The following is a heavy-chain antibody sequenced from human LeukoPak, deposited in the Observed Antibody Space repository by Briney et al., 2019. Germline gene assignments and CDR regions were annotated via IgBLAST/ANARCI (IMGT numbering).Heavy chain of an antibody. D-gene: IGHD2-21*02. V-gene: IGHV3-64*04. CDR2: ISSNGGST. CDR3: ANKVVTVMAEYFQH. CDR1: GFTFSSYA. Sequence: GGSLRLSCSASGFTFSSYAMHWVRQAPGKGLEYVSAISSNGGSTYYADSVKGRFTISRDNSKNTLYLQMSSLRAEDTAVYYCANKVVTVMAEYFQHWGQGTLVTVSS. J-gene: IGHJ1*01.